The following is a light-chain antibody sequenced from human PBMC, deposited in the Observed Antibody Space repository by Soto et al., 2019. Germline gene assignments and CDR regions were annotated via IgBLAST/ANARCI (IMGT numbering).Light chain of an antibody. CDR1: SSDVGGYNY. Sequence: QSALTQPASVSGSPGQSITISCTGTSSDVGGYNYVSWYQHHPGKAPKLMIYDVSNRPSGVSNRFSGSKSGNTASLAIAGLRAEDEAEYYCSSYTRSSTVVFGGGTKVTVL. CDR3: SSYTRSSTVV. J-gene: IGLJ2*01. V-gene: IGLV2-14*03. CDR2: DVS.